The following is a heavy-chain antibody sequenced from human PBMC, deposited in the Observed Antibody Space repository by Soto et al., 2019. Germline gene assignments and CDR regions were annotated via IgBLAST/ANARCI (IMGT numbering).Heavy chain of an antibody. Sequence: PGGSLRLSCAASGFTFSNAWMSWVRQAPGKGLEWVGRIKSKTDGGTTDYAAPVKGRFTISRDDSKNTLYLQMNSLETEDTAVYYCTTRARAHSSGLLFDYWGQGTLVTVSS. V-gene: IGHV3-15*01. D-gene: IGHD6-19*01. CDR2: IKSKTDGGTT. CDR3: TTRARAHSSGLLFDY. CDR1: GFTFSNAW. J-gene: IGHJ4*02.